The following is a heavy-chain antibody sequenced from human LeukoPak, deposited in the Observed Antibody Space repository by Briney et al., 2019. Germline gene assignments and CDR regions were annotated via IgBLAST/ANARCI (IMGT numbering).Heavy chain of an antibody. Sequence: ASVKVSCKASGYTFTSYGISWVRQAPGQGLEWMGIINPSGGSTSYAQKFQGRVTMTRDMSTSTVYMELSSLRSDDTAVYYCARDIVPYSSSSEGYFDIWGQGTMVTVSS. V-gene: IGHV1-46*01. J-gene: IGHJ3*02. D-gene: IGHD6-6*01. CDR3: ARDIVPYSSSSEGYFDI. CDR1: GYTFTSYG. CDR2: INPSGGST.